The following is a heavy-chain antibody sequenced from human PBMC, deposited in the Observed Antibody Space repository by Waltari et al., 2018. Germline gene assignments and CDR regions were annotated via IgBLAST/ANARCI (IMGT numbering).Heavy chain of an antibody. D-gene: IGHD6-13*01. V-gene: IGHV3-7*01. J-gene: IGHJ4*02. CDR2: IKQDGSEK. Sequence: EVQLVESGGGLVQPGGSLRLSCAASGFTFSSYWMSWVRQAPGKGLEWVANIKQDGSEKYYVDSVKGRFTISRDNAKNSLYLQMNSLRAEDTDVYYCARHQGVYSSWYYFDYWGQGTLVTVSS. CDR1: GFTFSSYW. CDR3: ARHQGVYSSWYYFDY.